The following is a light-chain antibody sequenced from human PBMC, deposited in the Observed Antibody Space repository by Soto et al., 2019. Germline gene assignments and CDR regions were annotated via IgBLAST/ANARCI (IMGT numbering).Light chain of an antibody. J-gene: IGLJ2*01. CDR3: SSYAGSNNFVV. Sequence: QSALTQPPSASGSLGQSVTISCTGSSSDVGTYNYVSWYQQYPGKAPKLMIYEVTKRPSGVPDRFSGSKSGNTASLTVSGLQADYEADYYCSSYAGSNNFVVFGGGTQLTVL. V-gene: IGLV2-8*01. CDR2: EVT. CDR1: SSDVGTYNY.